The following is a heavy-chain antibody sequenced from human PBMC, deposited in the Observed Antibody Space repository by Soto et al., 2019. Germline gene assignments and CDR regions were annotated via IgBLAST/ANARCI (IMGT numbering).Heavy chain of an antibody. CDR2: IYHSGRT. D-gene: IGHD2-15*01. V-gene: IGHV4-39*01. CDR1: GGSISSSDHY. Sequence: QLQLQESGPGLVKPSETLSLSCTVSGGSISSSDHYWGWIRQPPGKGLEWIGNIYHSGRTYYNSSLKSRVTISVDTSKNQFSLTLSSVTAADTAVYYCARGCSGDTCFYYFDYWGQGTLVTVSS. J-gene: IGHJ4*02. CDR3: ARGCSGDTCFYYFDY.